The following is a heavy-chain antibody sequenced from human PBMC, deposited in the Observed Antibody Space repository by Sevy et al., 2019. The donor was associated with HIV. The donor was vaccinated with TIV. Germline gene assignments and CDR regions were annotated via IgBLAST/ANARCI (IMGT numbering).Heavy chain of an antibody. CDR1: GFTFSSYW. J-gene: IGHJ4*02. CDR2: INSDGSST. D-gene: IGHD7-27*01. Sequence: GGSLRLSCAASGFTFSSYWMHWVRQGPGKGLVWVSRINSDGSSTSYADFVKGRFTISRDRAKNTLYLRMHSLRAEDTAVYYCARGLGRSDTYFDNWGQGTLVTVSS. CDR3: ARGLGRSDTYFDN. V-gene: IGHV3-74*01.